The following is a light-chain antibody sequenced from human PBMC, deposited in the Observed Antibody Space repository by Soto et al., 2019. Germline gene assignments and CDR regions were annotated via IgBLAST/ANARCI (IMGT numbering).Light chain of an antibody. J-gene: IGKJ2*01. CDR2: KVS. V-gene: IGKV2-30*02. CDR3: MQGTNWPYT. CDR1: QSLVHSDGNTH. Sequence: DVVMTQSPLSLPVTLGQPASISCRSTQSLVHSDGNTHLNWFQQRPGQSPRRLICKVSNREAGVPDRFSGSASGTDFTLKISRVEAEDVGVYYCMQGTNWPYTFGQGTKLELK.